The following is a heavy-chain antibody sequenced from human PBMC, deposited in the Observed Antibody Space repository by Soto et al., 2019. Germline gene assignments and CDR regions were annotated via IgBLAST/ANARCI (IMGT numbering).Heavy chain of an antibody. CDR3: AKDLGHGGRGAFEI. D-gene: IGHD7-27*01. CDR1: GFTFSSYG. V-gene: IGHV3-30*18. J-gene: IGHJ3*02. CDR2: ISYDGSNK. Sequence: QVQLVESGGGVVQPGRSLRLSCAASGFTFSSYGMHWVRQAPGKGLEWVAVISYDGSNKYYADSVKGRFTISRDNSKNTLYLQMNSLSAEDTAVYYCAKDLGHGGRGAFEIWGQGTMVTVSS.